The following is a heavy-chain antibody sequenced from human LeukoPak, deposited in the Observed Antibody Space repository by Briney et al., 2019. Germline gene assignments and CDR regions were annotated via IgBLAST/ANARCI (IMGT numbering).Heavy chain of an antibody. CDR3: AKGLQFYYYYGMDV. Sequence: GGSLRPSCAASGFTFSSYAMSWVRQAPGKGLEWVSAISGSGGSTYYADSVKGRFTISRDNSKNTLYLQMNSLRAEDTAVYYCAKGLQFYYYYGMDVWGQGTTVTVSS. J-gene: IGHJ6*02. CDR1: GFTFSSYA. CDR2: ISGSGGST. V-gene: IGHV3-23*01. D-gene: IGHD4-11*01.